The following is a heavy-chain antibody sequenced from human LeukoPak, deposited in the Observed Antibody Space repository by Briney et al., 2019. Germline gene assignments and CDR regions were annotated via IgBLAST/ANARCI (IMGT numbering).Heavy chain of an antibody. CDR2: IHPNRGDA. CDR3: ARETSEAFET. Sequence: ASVTVSFKAFGYTFTDYYIQWVRQAPGQGLEWMGWIHPNRGDANYGQKFQGRVTMTRDTSIATAYLELSSLTSDDTAVYYCARETSEAFETWGQGTLVTVSS. V-gene: IGHV1-2*02. CDR1: GYTFTDYY. J-gene: IGHJ5*02. D-gene: IGHD2-2*01.